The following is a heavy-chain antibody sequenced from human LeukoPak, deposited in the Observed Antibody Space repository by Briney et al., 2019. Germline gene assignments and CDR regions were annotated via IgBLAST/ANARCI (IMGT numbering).Heavy chain of an antibody. J-gene: IGHJ5*02. CDR3: ARLGGIAAASPLNWFDP. Sequence: PSETLSLTCTVSGYSISSGYYWGRIRPPPGKGLEWIGSIYHSGSTYYNPSLKSRVTISVDTSKNQFSLKLSSVTAADTAVYYCARLGGIAAASPLNWFDPWGQGTLVTVSS. CDR1: GYSISSGYY. V-gene: IGHV4-38-2*02. CDR2: IYHSGST. D-gene: IGHD6-13*01.